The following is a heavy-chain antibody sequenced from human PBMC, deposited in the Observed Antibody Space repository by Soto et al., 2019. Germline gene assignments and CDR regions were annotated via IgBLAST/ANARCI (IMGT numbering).Heavy chain of an antibody. D-gene: IGHD6-13*01. CDR3: ARHLRTYSSSPPPDI. Sequence: SQTLSLTCTVSCGSISNSYLSWIRQSPTNGLEWIGNIYSSGSTNYNPSLKSLVTISVDTSKNQFFLKLSSLIAADTAVYYCARHLRTYSSSPPPDIWGQGTMVT. J-gene: IGHJ3*02. CDR1: CGSISNSY. V-gene: IGHV4-59*08. CDR2: IYSSGST.